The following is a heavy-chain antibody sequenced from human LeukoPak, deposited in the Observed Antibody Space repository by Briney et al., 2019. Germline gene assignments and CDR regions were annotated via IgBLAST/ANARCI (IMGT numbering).Heavy chain of an antibody. CDR1: GFTFTSHQ. CDR2: ILQDGIER. J-gene: IGHJ6*03. V-gene: IGHV3-7*01. CDR3: ARGADYYYYYMDV. Sequence: GGSLRLSCAASGFTFTSHQMSWVRQAPGKGLEWVAKILQDGIERYYVDSVKGRFTISRDNSKNTLYLQMNSLRAEDTAVYYCARGADYYYYYMDVWGKGTTVTVSS.